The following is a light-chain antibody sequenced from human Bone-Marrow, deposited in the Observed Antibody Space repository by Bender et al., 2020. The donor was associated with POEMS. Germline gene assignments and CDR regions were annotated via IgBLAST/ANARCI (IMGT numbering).Light chain of an antibody. CDR1: ALSERF. J-gene: IGLJ1*01. CDR2: EDN. CDR3: YLIDITRNHRRGV. Sequence: SDELTQPPSVSVSQGQTARITCSGDALSERFAYWYQQKSGQAPVLVIYEDNRRHSGIPERFSGSRTGTMATLTINGAQVEDEADYSCYLIDITRNHRRGVFGSGTKVTVL. V-gene: IGLV3-10*01.